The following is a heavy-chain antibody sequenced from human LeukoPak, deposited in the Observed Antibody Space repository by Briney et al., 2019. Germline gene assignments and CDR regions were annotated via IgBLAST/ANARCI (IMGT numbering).Heavy chain of an antibody. Sequence: GGSLRLSCAASGFTVSSNSMSWVRQAPGKGLEWVSAIYSGGSTFYADSVKGRFTISRDNSKNTLYLQMNSLRAEDTAVYYCARKHYYDSSGFFPPMDYWGQGTLVTVSS. CDR2: IYSGGST. D-gene: IGHD3-22*01. CDR1: GFTVSSNS. V-gene: IGHV3-66*01. J-gene: IGHJ4*02. CDR3: ARKHYYDSSGFFPPMDY.